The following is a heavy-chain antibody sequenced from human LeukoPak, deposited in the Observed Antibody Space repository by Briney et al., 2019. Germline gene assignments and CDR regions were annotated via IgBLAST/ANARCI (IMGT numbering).Heavy chain of an antibody. D-gene: IGHD3-10*01. J-gene: IGHJ4*02. CDR1: GYSFADYY. Sequence: ASVKVSCKASGYSFADYYMHWVRQAPGQGLEWMGIINPSGGSTSYAQKFQGRVTMTRDTSTSTVYMELSSLRSEDTAVYYCARRGYGSGSYQGYYFDYWGQGTLVTVSS. CDR2: INPSGGST. V-gene: IGHV1-46*01. CDR3: ARRGYGSGSYQGYYFDY.